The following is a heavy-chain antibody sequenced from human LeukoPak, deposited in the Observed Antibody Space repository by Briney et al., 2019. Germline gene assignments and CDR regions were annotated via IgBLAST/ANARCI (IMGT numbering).Heavy chain of an antibody. Sequence: GGSLRLSCAASGFTVSNMYMTWVRQAPGKGLEWVSLIYGDGRTSYADSVKGRCTISRDNSKNTLDLQVNSLRVEDTAVYYCAKWDTYYDSSGYYFYWGQGTLVTVSS. CDR1: GFTVSNMY. D-gene: IGHD3-22*01. CDR2: IYGDGRT. V-gene: IGHV3-53*01. CDR3: AKWDTYYDSSGYYFY. J-gene: IGHJ4*02.